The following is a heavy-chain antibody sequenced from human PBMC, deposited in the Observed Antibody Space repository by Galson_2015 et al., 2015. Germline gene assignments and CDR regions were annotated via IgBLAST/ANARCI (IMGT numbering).Heavy chain of an antibody. CDR2: ISYDGSNK. D-gene: IGHD2-15*01. CDR1: GFTFSSYG. V-gene: IGHV3-30*18. CDR3: AKDSAVVVVAALYGMDV. Sequence: SLRLSCAASGFTFSSYGMHWVRQAPGKGLEWVAVISYDGSNKYYADSVKGRFTISRDNSKNTLYLQMNSLRAEDTAVYYCAKDSAVVVVAALYGMDVWGQGTTVTVSS. J-gene: IGHJ6*02.